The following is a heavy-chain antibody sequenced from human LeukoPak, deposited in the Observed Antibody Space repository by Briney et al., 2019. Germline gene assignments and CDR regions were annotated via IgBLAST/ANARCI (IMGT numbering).Heavy chain of an antibody. CDR3: VRDWEYYYDSSGYAPGY. CDR2: ISYDGSNK. CDR1: GFTFSSYA. Sequence: GGSLRLSCAASGFTFSSYAMHWVRQAPGKGLEWVAVISYDGSNKYYADSVKGRFTISRDNSKNTLYLQMNSLRAEDTAVYYCVRDWEYYYDSSGYAPGYWGQGTLVTVSS. J-gene: IGHJ4*02. D-gene: IGHD3-22*01. V-gene: IGHV3-30-3*01.